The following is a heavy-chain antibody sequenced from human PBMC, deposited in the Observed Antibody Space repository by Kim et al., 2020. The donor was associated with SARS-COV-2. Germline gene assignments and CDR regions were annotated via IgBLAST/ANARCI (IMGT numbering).Heavy chain of an antibody. CDR2: ITKSSATI. D-gene: IGHD2-15*01. CDR1: GFTFSAYD. V-gene: IGHV3-48*02. CDR3: VGDGMGGAFDM. Sequence: GGSLRLSCATSGFTFSAYDMNWFRQAPGKGLEWLSVITKSSATIYYADSVEGRFTISRDNAKNSLFLQMNSLRDEDTALYSRVGDGMGGAFDMWCQGTM. J-gene: IGHJ3*02.